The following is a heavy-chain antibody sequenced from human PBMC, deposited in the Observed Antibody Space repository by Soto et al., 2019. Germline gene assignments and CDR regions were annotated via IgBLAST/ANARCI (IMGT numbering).Heavy chain of an antibody. CDR1: GGSISSGGYY. J-gene: IGHJ4*02. Sequence: QVQLQESGPGLVKPSQTLSLTCTVSGGSISSGGYYWSWIRQHPGKGLEWIGYIYYSGSTYYNPSLKSRVTISVDTSKNQFSLKLSSVTAADTAVYYCARVERPNYGSGSYFWVTDYWGQGTLVTVSS. D-gene: IGHD3-10*01. CDR2: IYYSGST. V-gene: IGHV4-31*03. CDR3: ARVERPNYGSGSYFWVTDY.